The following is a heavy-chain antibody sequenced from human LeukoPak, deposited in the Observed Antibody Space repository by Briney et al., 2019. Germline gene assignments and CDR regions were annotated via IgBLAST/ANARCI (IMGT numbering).Heavy chain of an antibody. J-gene: IGHJ4*02. D-gene: IGHD4-17*01. CDR3: ASHSPFNDYGDYRGGVDY. CDR1: GFTFRSYS. CDR2: ISSSSSTI. Sequence: GGSLRLSCAASGFTFRSYSMNWVRQAPGKGLEWVSYISSSSSTIYYADSVKGRFTISRDNAKNSLYLQMNSLRDEDTAVYYCASHSPFNDYGDYRGGVDYWGQGTLVTVSS. V-gene: IGHV3-48*02.